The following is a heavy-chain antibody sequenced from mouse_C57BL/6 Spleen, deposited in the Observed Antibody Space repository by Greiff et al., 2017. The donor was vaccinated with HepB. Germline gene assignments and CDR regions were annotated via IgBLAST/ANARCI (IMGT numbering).Heavy chain of an antibody. CDR2: IDPETGGT. J-gene: IGHJ2*01. CDR1: GYTFTDYE. V-gene: IGHV1-15*01. D-gene: IGHD1-1*01. Sequence: QVQLQQSGAELVRPGASVTLSCKASGYTFTDYEMHWVKQTPVHGLEWIGAIDPETGGTAYNQKFKGKAILTADKSSSTAYMELRSLTSEDSAVYYCTRETGSSSDWGQGTTLTVSS. CDR3: TRETGSSSD.